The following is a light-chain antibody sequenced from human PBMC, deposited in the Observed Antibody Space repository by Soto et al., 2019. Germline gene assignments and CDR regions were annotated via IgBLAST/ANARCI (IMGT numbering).Light chain of an antibody. V-gene: IGKV3D-15*01. CDR2: GVS. Sequence: EVVMTQSPATLSVSPGERATLSCRASQSVTSNYLAWYQQKPGQAPRLLIYGVSSRATGVPDRFSGSGSGTEFTLTISSLQPEDFATFYCLQHNSYPRTFGQGTKVDIK. CDR3: LQHNSYPRT. CDR1: QSVTSN. J-gene: IGKJ1*01.